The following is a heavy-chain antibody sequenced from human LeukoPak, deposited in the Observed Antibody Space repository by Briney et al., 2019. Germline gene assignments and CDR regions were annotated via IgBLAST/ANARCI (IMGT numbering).Heavy chain of an antibody. J-gene: IGHJ3*02. D-gene: IGHD3-22*01. V-gene: IGHV1-69*04. CDR1: GGTFSSYA. CDR2: IIPILGIA. Sequence: ASVKVYCKASGGTFSSYAISWVRQAPGQGLEWMGRIIPILGIANYAQKFQGRVTITADKSTSTAYMELSSLRSEDTAVYYCARRYYDSSGYYLDESYDALDIWGQGTMVTVSS. CDR3: ARRYYDSSGYYLDESYDALDI.